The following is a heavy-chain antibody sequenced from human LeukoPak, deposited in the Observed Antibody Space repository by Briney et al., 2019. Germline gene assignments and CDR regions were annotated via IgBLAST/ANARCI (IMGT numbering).Heavy chain of an antibody. D-gene: IGHD1-26*01. J-gene: IGHJ6*04. CDR1: GFTLSSYA. CDR2: ISYDGSNK. Sequence: RGSLRLCCAASGFTLSSYAMHWVRQAPGKGLEWVAVISYDGSNKYYADSVKGRFTISRDNSKNTLYLQMNSLRAEDTAVYYCARETGGDNYYYYGMDVWGKGTTVTVSS. V-gene: IGHV3-30*04. CDR3: ARETGGDNYYYYGMDV.